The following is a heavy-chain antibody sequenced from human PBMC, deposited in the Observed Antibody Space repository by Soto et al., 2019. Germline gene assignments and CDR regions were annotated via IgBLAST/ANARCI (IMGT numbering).Heavy chain of an antibody. CDR3: GGVRGGVGATLHYYYGMDV. J-gene: IGHJ6*02. Sequence: TLSLTCTVSGGSISSGGYYWSWIRQHPGKGLEWIGYIYYSGSTYYNPSLKSRVTITVGTSKNHFSLRLRSVSAAATAVYSGGGVRGGVGATLHYYYGMDVWGQGTTVTVSS. CDR2: IYYSGST. V-gene: IGHV4-31*03. D-gene: IGHD1-26*01. CDR1: GGSISSGGYY.